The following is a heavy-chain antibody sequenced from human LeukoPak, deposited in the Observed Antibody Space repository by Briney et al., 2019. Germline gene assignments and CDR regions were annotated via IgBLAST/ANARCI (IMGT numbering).Heavy chain of an antibody. CDR1: GYTFTSYD. CDR2: MNPNSGNT. V-gene: IGHV1-8*03. J-gene: IGHJ4*02. D-gene: IGHD4-23*01. CDR3: ARGAVVTPPDY. Sequence: GASVKVSCKASGYTFTSYDINWVRQATGQGLEWMGWMNPNSGNTGYAQKFQGRVTITRNTSISTAYMELSSLRSDDTAVYYCARGAVVTPPDYWGQGTLVTVSS.